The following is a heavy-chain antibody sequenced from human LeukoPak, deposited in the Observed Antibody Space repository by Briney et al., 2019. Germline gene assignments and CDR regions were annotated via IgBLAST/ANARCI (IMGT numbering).Heavy chain of an antibody. V-gene: IGHV4-39*07. D-gene: IGHD1-26*01. CDR3: ARDSGSYYGFDY. CDR2: IYSSGST. Sequence: PSETLSLTCSVSGASISSGSNYWGWIRQPPGKTLEWIGSIYSSGSTYYNPSLKSRVTISEDTSKNQFSLKLSSVTAADTAVYYCARDSGSYYGFDYWGQGTLVTVSS. CDR1: GASISSGSNY. J-gene: IGHJ4*02.